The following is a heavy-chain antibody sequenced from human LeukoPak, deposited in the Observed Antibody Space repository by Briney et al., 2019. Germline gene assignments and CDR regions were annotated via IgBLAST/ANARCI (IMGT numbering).Heavy chain of an antibody. J-gene: IGHJ5*02. V-gene: IGHV5-51*01. CDR1: YW. CDR3: ARGGYYYGSDRFDP. CDR2: IYPGDSDT. Sequence: YWSWIRQPPGKGLEWMGIIYPGDSDTRYSPSFQGQITISADKSISTAYLQWSSLKASDTAMYYCARGGYYYGSDRFDPWGQGTLVTVSS. D-gene: IGHD3-10*01.